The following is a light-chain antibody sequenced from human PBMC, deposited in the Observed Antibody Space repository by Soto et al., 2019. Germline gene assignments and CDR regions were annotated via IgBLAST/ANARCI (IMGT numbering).Light chain of an antibody. CDR3: QQYNNWPLT. CDR2: GAS. J-gene: IGKJ4*01. V-gene: IGKV3-15*01. CDR1: QTIGNK. Sequence: EILMTQSPASLSVSPGEGATLSCTASQTIGNKLAWYQHRPGQAPRLLIFGASTRATGIPARFSGSGSGADFTLTISGLQSGDFAVYYCQQYNNWPLTFGGGTKVEIK.